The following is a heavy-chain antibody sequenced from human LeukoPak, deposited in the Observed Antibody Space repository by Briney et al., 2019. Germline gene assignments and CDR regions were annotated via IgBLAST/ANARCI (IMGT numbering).Heavy chain of an antibody. J-gene: IGHJ4*02. CDR2: IKQDGSEK. CDR3: ATPYDSSERNY. D-gene: IGHD3-22*01. V-gene: IGHV3-7*01. Sequence: GGSLRLSCAASGFTFSDYALGWVRQAPGKGLEWVANIKQDGSEKYYVDSVKGRFTISRDNAKNSLYLQMNSLRAEDTAVYYCATPYDSSERNYWGQGTLVTVSS. CDR1: GFTFSDYA.